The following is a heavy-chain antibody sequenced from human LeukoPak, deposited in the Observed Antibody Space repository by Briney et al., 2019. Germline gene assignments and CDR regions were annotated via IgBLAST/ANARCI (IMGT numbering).Heavy chain of an antibody. V-gene: IGHV1-2*02. J-gene: IGHJ6*03. CDR1: GYTFTGYY. Sequence: ASVKVSCKASGYTFTGYYMHWVRQAPGQGLEWMGWINPNSGGTNYAQKFQGRVTMTRDTSISTAYMELSRLRSDDTAVYYCARDFSVADPYYYYYYMDVWGKGTTVTVSS. D-gene: IGHD6-19*01. CDR3: ARDFSVADPYYYYYYMDV. CDR2: INPNSGGT.